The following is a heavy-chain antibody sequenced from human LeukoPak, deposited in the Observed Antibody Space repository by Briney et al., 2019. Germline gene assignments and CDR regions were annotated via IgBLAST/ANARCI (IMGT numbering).Heavy chain of an antibody. CDR1: GFTFSSYS. CDR2: ISGSGDST. V-gene: IGHV3-21*01. CDR3: ARDSRLVGASY. J-gene: IGHJ4*02. Sequence: GGSLRLSCAASGFTFSSYSMNWVRQAPGKGLEWVSGISGSGDSTYYADSVKGRFTISRDNAKNSLYLQMNSLRAEDTAVYYCARDSRLVGASYWGQGTLVTVSS. D-gene: IGHD1-26*01.